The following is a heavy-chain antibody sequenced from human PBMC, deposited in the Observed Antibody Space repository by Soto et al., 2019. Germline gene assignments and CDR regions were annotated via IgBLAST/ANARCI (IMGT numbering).Heavy chain of an antibody. Sequence: SETLSHTVTVADGSISGSSCYWGWIRQPQGKGLEWIGCIDSSGNTNYNPSLQSRVTISVDTSKNQFSLKLSSVTAADTAVYYCARDSNGDYWEDWFDPWGQGTLVTVSS. CDR3: ARDSNGDYWEDWFDP. D-gene: IGHD4-17*01. V-gene: IGHV4-61*01. CDR2: IDSSGNT. CDR1: DGSISGSSCY. J-gene: IGHJ5*02.